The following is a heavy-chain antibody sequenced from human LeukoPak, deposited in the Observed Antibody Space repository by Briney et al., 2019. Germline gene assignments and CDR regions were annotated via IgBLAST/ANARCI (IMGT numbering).Heavy chain of an antibody. CDR2: ISAYNGNT. CDR1: GYTFTSYG. J-gene: IGHJ1*01. Sequence: ASVKVSCKASGYTFTSYGISWVRQAPGQGLEWMGWISAYNGNTNYAQKLQGRVTMTIDTSTSTAYMELRSLRSDDTAVYYCAVEVDSSGWRAPIFQHWGQGTLVTVSS. D-gene: IGHD6-19*01. V-gene: IGHV1-18*01. CDR3: AVEVDSSGWRAPIFQH.